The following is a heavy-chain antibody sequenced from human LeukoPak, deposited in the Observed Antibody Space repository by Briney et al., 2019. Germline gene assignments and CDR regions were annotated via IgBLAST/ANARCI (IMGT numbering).Heavy chain of an antibody. CDR3: VKGSVAYTGGHFDY. J-gene: IGHJ4*02. CDR1: GFTFSSFA. D-gene: IGHD2-15*01. Sequence: GGSLRLSCAASGFTFSSFAMHWLRQAPGKGPEWAAVISYDGSAKYYADSVRGRFTISRDDSRNTLYLQMNSLRPEDTAIYYCVKGSVAYTGGHFDYWGQGTLVTVSS. CDR2: ISYDGSAK. V-gene: IGHV3-30*04.